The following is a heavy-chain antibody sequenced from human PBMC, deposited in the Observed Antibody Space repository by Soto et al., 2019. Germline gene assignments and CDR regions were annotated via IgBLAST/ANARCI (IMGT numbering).Heavy chain of an antibody. V-gene: IGHV5-51*01. J-gene: IGHJ6*02. D-gene: IGHD3-10*01. CDR3: ARWGRGNYYGSGSYWDPYGMDV. Sequence: EVQLVQSGAEVKKPGESLKISCKGSGYSFTSYWIGWVRQMPGKGLEWMGIIYPGDSDTRYSPSFQGRVTISADKSISTAYLQWSSLKASDTAMYYCARWGRGNYYGSGSYWDPYGMDVWGQGTTVTVSS. CDR1: GYSFTSYW. CDR2: IYPGDSDT.